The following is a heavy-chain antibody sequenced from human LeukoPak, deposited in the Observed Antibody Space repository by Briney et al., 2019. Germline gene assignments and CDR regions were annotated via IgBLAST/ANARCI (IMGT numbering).Heavy chain of an antibody. V-gene: IGHV4-59*12. D-gene: IGHD4-17*01. CDR1: GGSISINY. CDR2: IYYSGST. CDR3: ARVRDYANPPFDY. J-gene: IGHJ4*02. Sequence: SETLSLTCTVSGGSISINYWRWIRQPPGKGLEWIGDIYYSGSTNYNPSPKSRVTISVDTSKNQFSLKLSSVTAADTAVYYCARVRDYANPPFDYWGQGTLVTVSS.